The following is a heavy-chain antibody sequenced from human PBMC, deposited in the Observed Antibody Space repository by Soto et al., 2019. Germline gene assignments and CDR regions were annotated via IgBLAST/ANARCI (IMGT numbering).Heavy chain of an antibody. V-gene: IGHV4-39*01. Sequence: SETLSLTCTVSGGSISSSSYYWGWIRQPPGKGLEWIGSIYYSGSTYYNPSLKSRVTISVDTSKNQFSLKLSSVTAADTAVYYCARLDIAAAGTFDYWDQGTLVTVSS. CDR1: GGSISSSSYY. CDR3: ARLDIAAAGTFDY. D-gene: IGHD6-13*01. CDR2: IYYSGST. J-gene: IGHJ4*02.